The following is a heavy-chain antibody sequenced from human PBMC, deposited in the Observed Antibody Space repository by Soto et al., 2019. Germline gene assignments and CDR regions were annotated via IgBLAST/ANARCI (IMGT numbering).Heavy chain of an antibody. CDR2: IKEDGNEK. CDR1: GFSFSNCW. J-gene: IGHJ3*02. Sequence: GGSLRLSCAASGFSFSNCWMGWVRQAPGKGLEWVANIKEDGNEKYYVDSVKGRFTISIDNAKNSLYLQMNNLRAEDTAVYYCARPLGWRDAFDICGQGTTVTVSS. CDR3: ARPLGWRDAFDI. V-gene: IGHV3-7*01. D-gene: IGHD6-19*01.